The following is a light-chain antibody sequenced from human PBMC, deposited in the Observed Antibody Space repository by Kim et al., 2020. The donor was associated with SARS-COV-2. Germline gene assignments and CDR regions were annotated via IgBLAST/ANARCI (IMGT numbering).Light chain of an antibody. CDR2: GNS. Sequence: RVTISCTGSSSNIGAGYDVHWYQQLPGTAPKLLIYGNSNRPSGVPDRFSGSKSGTSASLAITGLQAEDEAYYYCQSYDSSLSGSVFGGGTQLTVL. V-gene: IGLV1-40*01. J-gene: IGLJ2*01. CDR1: SSNIGAGYD. CDR3: QSYDSSLSGSV.